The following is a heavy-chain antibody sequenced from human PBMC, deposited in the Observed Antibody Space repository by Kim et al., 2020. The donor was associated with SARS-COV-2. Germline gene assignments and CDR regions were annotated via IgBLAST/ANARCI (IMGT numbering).Heavy chain of an antibody. V-gene: IGHV3-30*03. CDR3: ARVRQSRGYDYYYGMDV. D-gene: IGHD4-17*01. Sequence: GGSLRLSCAASGFTLSDYGMHWVRQAPGKGLEWLTFMSFVGDKEYYIDSVKGRFTISRDNSKNTLYLQMNSLRREDTAIYYCARVRQSRGYDYYYGMDVWGQGTTVTVSS. CDR2: MSFVGDKE. J-gene: IGHJ6*01. CDR1: GFTLSDYG.